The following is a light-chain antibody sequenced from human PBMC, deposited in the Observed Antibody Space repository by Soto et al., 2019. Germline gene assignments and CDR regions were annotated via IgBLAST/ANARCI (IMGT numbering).Light chain of an antibody. V-gene: IGKV3-11*01. CDR2: GAS. Sequence: EIVLTQSPDTLSLSPGEGASLSCGASQSLHTFLAWYQQDPGQAPRLLIYGASTRATGVPARFSGSGCGTDFTLTISSLEPEDFAVYYCHQRSNWPPDTFGQGTRLEIK. CDR3: HQRSNWPPDT. CDR1: QSLHTF. J-gene: IGKJ5*01.